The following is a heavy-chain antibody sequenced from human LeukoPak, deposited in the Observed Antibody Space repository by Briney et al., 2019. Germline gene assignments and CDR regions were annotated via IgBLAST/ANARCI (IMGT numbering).Heavy chain of an antibody. CDR3: ARRVAVDGDFDY. CDR1: GGSISSSSYY. V-gene: IGHV4-39*01. Sequence: PSETLSLTCTVSGGSISSSSYYWGWIRQPPGKGLEWIGSIYYSGSTYYNPSLKSRVTISVDTSKNQFSLKLSSVTAADTAVYYSARRVAVDGDFDYWGQGTLVTVSS. CDR2: IYYSGST. J-gene: IGHJ4*02. D-gene: IGHD6-19*01.